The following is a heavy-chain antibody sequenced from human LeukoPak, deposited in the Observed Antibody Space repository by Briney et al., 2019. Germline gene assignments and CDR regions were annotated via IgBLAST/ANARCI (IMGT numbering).Heavy chain of an antibody. CDR3: ARPYYDFWSGYSDAFDI. V-gene: IGHV1-8*01. J-gene: IGHJ3*02. D-gene: IGHD3-3*01. CDR2: MNPNSGNT. CDR1: GYTFTSYD. Sequence: ASVKVSCKASGYTFTSYDINWVRQATGQGLEWMGWMNPNSGNTGYAQKFQGRVTMTRNTSISTAYMELSSLRSEDTAVYYYARPYYDFWSGYSDAFDIWGQGTMVTVSS.